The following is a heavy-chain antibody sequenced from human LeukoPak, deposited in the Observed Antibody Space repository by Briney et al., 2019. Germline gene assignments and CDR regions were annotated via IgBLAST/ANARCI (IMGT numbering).Heavy chain of an antibody. CDR3: AKVLGYCSGGSCYSGVLGAFDI. CDR1: GFTFSSYA. J-gene: IGHJ3*02. CDR2: ISGSGGST. D-gene: IGHD2-15*01. V-gene: IGHV3-23*01. Sequence: GGSLRLSCAASGFTFSSYAMSWVRQAPGKGLEWVSAISGSGGSTYYADPVKGRFTISRDNSKNTLYLQMNSLRAEDTAVYYCAKVLGYCSGGSCYSGVLGAFDIWGQGTMVTVSS.